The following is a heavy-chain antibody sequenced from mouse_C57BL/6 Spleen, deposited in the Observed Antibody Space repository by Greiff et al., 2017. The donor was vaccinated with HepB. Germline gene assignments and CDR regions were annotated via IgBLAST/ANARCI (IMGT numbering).Heavy chain of an antibody. V-gene: IGHV7-1*01. D-gene: IGHD2-5*01. CDR3: ARDEDSNYGGFAY. Sequence: DVKLVESGGGLVQSGRSLRLSCATSGFTFSDFYMEWVRQAPGKGLEWIAASRNKANDYTTEYSASVKGRFIVSRDTSQSILYLQMNALRAEDTAIYYCARDEDSNYGGFAYWGQGTLVTVSA. J-gene: IGHJ3*01. CDR2: SRNKANDYTT. CDR1: GFTFSDFY.